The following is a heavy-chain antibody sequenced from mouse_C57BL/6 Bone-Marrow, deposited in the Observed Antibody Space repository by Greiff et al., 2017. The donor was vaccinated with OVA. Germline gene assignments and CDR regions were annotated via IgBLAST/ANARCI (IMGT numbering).Heavy chain of an antibody. CDR3: ARAPHYYGSSSGFAY. Sequence: EVQLQESGPELVKPGASVKISCKASGYSFTGYYMNWVKQSPEKSLEWIGEINPSTGGTTYNQKFKAKATLTVDKSSSTAYMQLKSLTSEDSAVYYCARAPHYYGSSSGFAYWGQGTLVTVSA. J-gene: IGHJ3*01. CDR2: INPSTGGT. V-gene: IGHV1-42*01. D-gene: IGHD1-1*01. CDR1: GYSFTGYY.